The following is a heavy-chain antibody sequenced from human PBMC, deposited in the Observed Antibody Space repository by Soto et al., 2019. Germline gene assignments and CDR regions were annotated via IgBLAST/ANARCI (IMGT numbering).Heavy chain of an antibody. CDR2: ISGSGGST. CDR1: GFTFSSYA. J-gene: IGHJ4*02. Sequence: GSLRLSCAASGFTFSSYAMSWVRQAPGKGLEWVSAISGSGGSTYYADSVKGRFTISRDNSKNTLYLQMNSLRAEDTAVYYCAKDLYDYVWGSYREPTYFDYWGQGTLVTSPQ. CDR3: AKDLYDYVWGSYREPTYFDY. V-gene: IGHV3-23*01. D-gene: IGHD3-16*02.